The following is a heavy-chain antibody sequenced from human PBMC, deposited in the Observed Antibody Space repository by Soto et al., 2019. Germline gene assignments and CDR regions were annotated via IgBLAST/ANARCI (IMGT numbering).Heavy chain of an antibody. CDR2: ISAYNGNT. D-gene: IGHD5-12*01. CDR3: ASDPRTCGLSTPFDY. CDR1: GYTFNNFG. V-gene: IGHV1-18*01. Sequence: QVQLVQCGAEVKKPGASVKVSCKASGYTFNNFGISWVRQAPGQGLEWIGWISAYNGNTNFAQNLQDRVTITTDTSPFTAYMELTTLTSAVTAVYYCASDPRTCGLSTPFDYWGQGTLVTLSS. J-gene: IGHJ4*02.